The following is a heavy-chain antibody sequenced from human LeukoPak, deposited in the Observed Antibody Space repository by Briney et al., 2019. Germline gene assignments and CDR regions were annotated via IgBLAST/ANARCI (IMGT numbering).Heavy chain of an antibody. CDR2: ISSSTSTI. V-gene: IGHV3-11*04. D-gene: IGHD5-24*01. CDR3: ARGAARMVEMATIISFEY. Sequence: GGSLRLSCAASGFTFSDYYMSWIRQAPGKGLEWVSYISSSTSTIQYADSVKGRFTISRDNSQKTLYLQMNSLRAEDTAVYYCARGAARMVEMATIISFEYWGQGTLVTVSS. CDR1: GFTFSDYY. J-gene: IGHJ4*02.